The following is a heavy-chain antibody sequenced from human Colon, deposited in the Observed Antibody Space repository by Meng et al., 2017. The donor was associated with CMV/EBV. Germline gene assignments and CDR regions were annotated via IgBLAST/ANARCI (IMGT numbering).Heavy chain of an antibody. CDR3: VKLSVAYYDILSGLDA. V-gene: IGHV3-72*01. CDR1: GFTLSDHF. CDR2: SRNRANSYIT. D-gene: IGHD3-9*01. Sequence: GESLKISCAASGFTLSDHFIDWVRQAPGKGLEWVGRSRNRANSYITEYSASVNGRLSISTDDSKNLLYLQMNRLETEDAAEYYCVKLSVAYYDILSGLDAWGQGTTVTVSS. J-gene: IGHJ6*02.